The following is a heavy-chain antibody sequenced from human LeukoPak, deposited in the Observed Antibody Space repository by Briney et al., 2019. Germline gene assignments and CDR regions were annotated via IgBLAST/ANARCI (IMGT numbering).Heavy chain of an antibody. D-gene: IGHD4-17*01. V-gene: IGHV3-21*01. Sequence: GGSLRLSCAASGFTLISYSMIWVRQAPGKGLEWVSSISASSTYIYYADSVKGRFTISRDNAKRSLYLQMNSLRAEDTAVYYCARDLYGDYAYDYWGQGTLVTVSS. CDR3: ARDLYGDYAYDY. CDR1: GFTLISYS. CDR2: ISASSTYI. J-gene: IGHJ4*02.